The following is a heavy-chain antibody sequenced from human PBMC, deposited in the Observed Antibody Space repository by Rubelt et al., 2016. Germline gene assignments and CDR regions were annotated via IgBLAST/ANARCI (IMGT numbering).Heavy chain of an antibody. V-gene: IGHV4-59*08. CDR1: GGSISSYY. Sequence: QVQLQESGPGLVKPSETLSLTCSISGGSISSYYWSWIRQPPGKGLEWIGYIHNSGSTNYNPSLKRRVTISLDTSNNELSRKLSSVTAADTAVYYCARLADYWGQGTLVTVSS. J-gene: IGHJ4*02. CDR3: ARLADY. CDR2: IHNSGST.